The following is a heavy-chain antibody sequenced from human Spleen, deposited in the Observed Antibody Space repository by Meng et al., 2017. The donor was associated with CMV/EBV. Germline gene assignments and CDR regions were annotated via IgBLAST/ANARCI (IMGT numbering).Heavy chain of an antibody. CDR1: GYTFTGYY. CDR2: ISAYNGNT. D-gene: IGHD3-3*01. CDR3: ARDGGGSDFWRPHY. Sequence: ASVKVSCKASGYTFTGYYMHWVRQAPGQGLEWMGWISAYNGNTKYAQKLQDRVTMTTDTSTSTAYMELRSLRSDDTAVYYCARDGGGSDFWRPHYWGQGTLVTVSS. V-gene: IGHV1-18*04. J-gene: IGHJ4*02.